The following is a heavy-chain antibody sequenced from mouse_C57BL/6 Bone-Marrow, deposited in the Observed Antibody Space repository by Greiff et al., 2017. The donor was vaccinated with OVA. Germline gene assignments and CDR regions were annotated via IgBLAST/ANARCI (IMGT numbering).Heavy chain of an antibody. J-gene: IGHJ3*01. CDR3: AKDYCSSYFAY. CDR1: GYTFTSYW. CDR2: IHPNSGST. D-gene: IGHD1-1*01. V-gene: IGHV1-64*01. Sequence: QVQLQQPGAELVKPGASVKLSCKASGYTFTSYWMHWVKQRPGQGLEWIGMIHPNSGSTNYNEKFKSKATLTVDKSSSTAYMQLSSLTSEDSAVYYCAKDYCSSYFAYWGQGTLVTVSA.